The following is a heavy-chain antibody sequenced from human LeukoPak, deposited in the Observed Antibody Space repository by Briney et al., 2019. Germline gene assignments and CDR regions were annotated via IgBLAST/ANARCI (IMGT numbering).Heavy chain of an antibody. CDR1: GFTFTNDF. D-gene: IGHD3-10*01. CDR2: ISSSGNTI. J-gene: IGHJ4*02. Sequence: GGSLRLSCAASGFTFTNDFMTWVRQAPGKGLEWVSYISSSGNTIYYADSVRGRFTISRDNANNSLYMQMNSLRADDTAVYYCARQFGVGSFDNWGQGTLLTVSS. CDR3: ARQFGVGSFDN. V-gene: IGHV3-11*04.